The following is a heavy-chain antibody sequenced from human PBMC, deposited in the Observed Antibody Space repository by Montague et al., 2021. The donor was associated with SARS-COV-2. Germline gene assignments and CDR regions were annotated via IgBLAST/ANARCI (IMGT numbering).Heavy chain of an antibody. CDR2: LYFSGSAT. J-gene: IGHJ5*02. CDR3: ARDQGLRGWFDP. CDR1: GGSVSTYY. V-gene: IGHV4-59*02. Sequence: SETLSITCTVSGGSVSTYYWSWLRQPPGRGLERIGFLYFSGSATTYNPSLKSRVTISIDTSKNQFSLNLSSVTAADTAVYFCARDQGLRGWFDPWGQGTLVAVSS.